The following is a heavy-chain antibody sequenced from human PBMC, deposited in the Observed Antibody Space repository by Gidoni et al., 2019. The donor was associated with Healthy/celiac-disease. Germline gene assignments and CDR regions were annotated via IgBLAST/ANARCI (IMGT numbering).Heavy chain of an antibody. Sequence: QLQLQESGPGLVKPSETLSLTCTVSGGSISSSSYYWGWIRQPPGKGLEWIGSIYYSGSTYYNPSLKSRVTISVDTSKNQFSLKLSSVTAADTAVYYCARHSGVWGSYRYVSTIDYWGQGTLVTVSS. CDR1: GGSISSSSYY. D-gene: IGHD3-16*02. CDR2: IYYSGST. CDR3: ARHSGVWGSYRYVSTIDY. V-gene: IGHV4-39*01. J-gene: IGHJ4*02.